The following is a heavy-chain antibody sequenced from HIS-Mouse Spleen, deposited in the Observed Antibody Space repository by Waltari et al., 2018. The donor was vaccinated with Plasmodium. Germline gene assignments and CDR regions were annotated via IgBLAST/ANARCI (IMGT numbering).Heavy chain of an antibody. Sequence: QVQLVQSGAEVKKPGASVKVSCKASGYTFTGYYMHWVRQATGQGLEWMGGINPNSGGTNYAQKFQGRVTMTRDTAISTAYMELSRLRSDDTAVYYCARDLAAAGHFDYWGQGTLVTVSS. CDR3: ARDLAAAGHFDY. J-gene: IGHJ4*02. CDR1: GYTFTGYY. V-gene: IGHV1-2*02. D-gene: IGHD6-13*01. CDR2: INPNSGGT.